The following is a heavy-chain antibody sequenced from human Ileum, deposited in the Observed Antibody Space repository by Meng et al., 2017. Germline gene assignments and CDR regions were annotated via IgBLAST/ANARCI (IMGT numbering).Heavy chain of an antibody. CDR3: AKASSYRSGSYSSPILDAFDI. V-gene: IGHV3-9*03. J-gene: IGHJ3*02. D-gene: IGHD3-10*01. CDR1: GFIFDDYA. Sequence: GGSLRLSCAASGFIFDDYAMHWVRQAPGKGLEWVSGISWKGGRIGYADSVKGRFTISRDNAKKSLYLQMNSLRPENIAFYYCAKASSYRSGSYSSPILDAFDIWGQGTKVTVSS. CDR2: ISWKGGRI.